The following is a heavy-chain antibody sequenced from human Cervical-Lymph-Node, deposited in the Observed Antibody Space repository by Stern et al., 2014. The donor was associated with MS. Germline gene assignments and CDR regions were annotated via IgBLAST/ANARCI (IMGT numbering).Heavy chain of an antibody. D-gene: IGHD3-10*01. V-gene: IGHV1-46*01. CDR1: GYTFINYF. CDR2: INPSGCSP. CDR3: ARPVYYGSGSYYPY. J-gene: IGHJ4*02. Sequence: QVQLVESGAEVTKPGASVKVSCKASGYTFINYFMHWVRQAPGQGLAWMGMINPSGCSPTYAQSFQRRLTMTRDTSTSTVYMELNSLRSEDTALYYCARPVYYGSGSYYPYWGQGTLVTVSS.